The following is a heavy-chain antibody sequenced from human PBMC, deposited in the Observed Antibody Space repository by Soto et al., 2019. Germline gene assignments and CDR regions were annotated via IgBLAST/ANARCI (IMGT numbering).Heavy chain of an antibody. CDR3: ARVESIVGATTLDY. D-gene: IGHD1-26*01. CDR2: IHHSGST. CDR1: GGSFSTYY. J-gene: IGHJ4*02. V-gene: IGHV4-34*01. Sequence: SETLSLTCAVYGGSFSTYYWSWIRQPPGKGLEWIGEIHHSGSTNYNPSLKSRVTISVDTSKNQFSLKLGSVTAADTAVYYCARVESIVGATTLDYWGQGTLVTVSS.